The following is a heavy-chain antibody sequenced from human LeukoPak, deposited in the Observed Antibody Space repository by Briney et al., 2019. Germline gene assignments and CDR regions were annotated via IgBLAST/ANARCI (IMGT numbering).Heavy chain of an antibody. D-gene: IGHD3-10*01. V-gene: IGHV3-21*01. CDR1: GFSFSSYG. J-gene: IGHJ5*02. Sequence: GGSLRLSCAASGFSFSSYGLHWVRQAPGEGLEWVSSISGSSGYIYYADSVKGRFTISRDNAKNSLYLQMNSLRAEDTAVYYCARGLTIEHWFDPWGQGTLVTVSS. CDR2: ISGSSGYI. CDR3: ARGLTIEHWFDP.